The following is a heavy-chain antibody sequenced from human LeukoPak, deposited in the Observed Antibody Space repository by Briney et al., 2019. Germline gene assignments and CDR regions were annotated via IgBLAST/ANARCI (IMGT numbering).Heavy chain of an antibody. CDR2: ISYDGSNK. CDR3: ARDRAEYNYDFWSGYSPQRPDAFDI. V-gene: IGHV3-30*03. J-gene: IGHJ3*02. Sequence: LPGRSLRLSCAASGFTFSSYGMHWVRQAPGKGLEWVAVISYDGSNKYYADSVKGRFTISRDNSKNTLYLQMNSLRAEDTAVYYCARDRAEYNYDFWSGYSPQRPDAFDIWGQGTMVTVSS. D-gene: IGHD3-3*01. CDR1: GFTFSSYG.